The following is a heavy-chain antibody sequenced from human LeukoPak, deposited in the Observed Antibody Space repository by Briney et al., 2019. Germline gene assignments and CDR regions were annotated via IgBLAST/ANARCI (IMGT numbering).Heavy chain of an antibody. CDR1: GFTFSSYS. J-gene: IGHJ6*03. CDR3: ARVSRLRRSYYYYYMDV. V-gene: IGHV3-48*01. Sequence: GGSLRLSCAASGFTFSSYSMNWVRQAPGKGLEWVSYISSSSSTIYYADSVKGRFTISRDNAKNSLYLQMNSLRAEDTAVYYCARVSRLRRSYYYYYMDVWGKGTTVTVSS. D-gene: IGHD1-14*01. CDR2: ISSSSSTI.